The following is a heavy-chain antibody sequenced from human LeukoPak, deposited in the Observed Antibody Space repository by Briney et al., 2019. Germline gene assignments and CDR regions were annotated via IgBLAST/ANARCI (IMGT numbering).Heavy chain of an antibody. CDR2: IYYSGST. J-gene: IGHJ4*02. CDR3: ARGGSYYKIGIFDY. CDR1: GYSISSGYY. V-gene: IGHV4-38-2*02. Sequence: SETLSLTCTVSGYSISSGYYWGWIRQPPGKGLEWIGSIYYSGSTYYNPSLKSRVTISVDTSKNQFSLKLSSVTAADTAVYYCARGGSYYKIGIFDYWGQGTLVTVSS. D-gene: IGHD3-10*01.